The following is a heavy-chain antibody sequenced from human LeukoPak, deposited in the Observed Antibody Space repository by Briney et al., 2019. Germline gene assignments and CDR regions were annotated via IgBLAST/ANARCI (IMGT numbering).Heavy chain of an antibody. V-gene: IGHV3-73*01. CDR1: GFTFSGSA. CDR3: TRHLGDGYNLLVGGSVPYYFDY. CDR2: IRSKANSYAT. J-gene: IGHJ4*02. Sequence: PGGSLRLSCAASGFTFSGSAMHWVRQASGKGLEWVGRIRSKANSYATAYAASVKGRFTISRDDSKNTAYLQMNSLKTEDTAVYCCTRHLGDGYNLLVGGSVPYYFDYWGQGTLVTVSS. D-gene: IGHD5-24*01.